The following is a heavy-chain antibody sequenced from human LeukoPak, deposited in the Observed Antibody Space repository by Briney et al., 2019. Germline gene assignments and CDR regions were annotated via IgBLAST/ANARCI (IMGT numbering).Heavy chain of an antibody. J-gene: IGHJ4*02. V-gene: IGHV3-23*01. CDR2: VSGSGATT. CDR1: GFTFSSYA. CDR3: AKPMTRTMVRGVPPSDY. D-gene: IGHD3-10*01. Sequence: PGGSLRLSCAASGFTFSSYAMSWVRQAPGKGLEWVSAVSGSGATTYYADSVKGRFTISRDNSKNTLYLQMNILRAEDTAVDYCAKPMTRTMVRGVPPSDYWGQGTLVSVSS.